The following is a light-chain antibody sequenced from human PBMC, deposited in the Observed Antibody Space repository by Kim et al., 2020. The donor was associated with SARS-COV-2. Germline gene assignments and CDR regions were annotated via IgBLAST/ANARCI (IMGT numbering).Light chain of an antibody. Sequence: SSELTQDPAVSVALGQTVRITCQGDSLRSYYATGYQQKPGQAPILVIYGKNNRPSGIPDRFSGSSSGNTASLTITGTQAGDEADYYCNSRDSNDNVVFCGGTKLTVL. CDR2: GKN. CDR3: NSRDSNDNVV. CDR1: SLRSYY. V-gene: IGLV3-19*01. J-gene: IGLJ2*01.